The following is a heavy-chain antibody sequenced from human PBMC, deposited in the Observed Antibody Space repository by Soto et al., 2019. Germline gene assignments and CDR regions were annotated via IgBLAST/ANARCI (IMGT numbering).Heavy chain of an antibody. Sequence: QVQLVQSGAEVKKPGASVKVSCKASGYTFTSYAMHWVRQAPGQRLEWMGWINAGNGNTKYSQKFQGRVTITRDTSASTAYMELSSLRSEDTAVYYCAIDLGVGAASDYWGQGTLVTVSS. CDR2: INAGNGNT. V-gene: IGHV1-3*01. CDR1: GYTFTSYA. CDR3: AIDLGVGAASDY. D-gene: IGHD1-26*01. J-gene: IGHJ4*02.